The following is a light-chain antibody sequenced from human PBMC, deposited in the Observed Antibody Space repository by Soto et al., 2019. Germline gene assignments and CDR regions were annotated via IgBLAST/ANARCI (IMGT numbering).Light chain of an antibody. Sequence: QAVVTQPPSVSAAPGQKATISCSGSSSNIGSDFVSWYQQLPGTAPKLLIYEDNKRPSGIPDRFSGSKSGTSATLGITGLQTGDEADYYCGAWDTSLSGGVFGGGTKLTVL. CDR2: EDN. J-gene: IGLJ2*01. CDR1: SSNIGSDF. V-gene: IGLV1-51*02. CDR3: GAWDTSLSGGV.